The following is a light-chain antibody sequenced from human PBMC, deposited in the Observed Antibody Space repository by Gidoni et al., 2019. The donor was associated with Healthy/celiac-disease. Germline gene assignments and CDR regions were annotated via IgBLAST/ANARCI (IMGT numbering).Light chain of an antibody. Sequence: IQMPQSPSSLSASVGDRVTITCRASQSISSYLNWYQQKPGKAPKLLIYAASSLQSGVPSRFSGSGSGTDFTLTISSLQPEDFATYYCQQSYSTPRGTFGPXTKVDIK. CDR3: QQSYSTPRGT. CDR2: AAS. CDR1: QSISSY. V-gene: IGKV1-39*01. J-gene: IGKJ3*01.